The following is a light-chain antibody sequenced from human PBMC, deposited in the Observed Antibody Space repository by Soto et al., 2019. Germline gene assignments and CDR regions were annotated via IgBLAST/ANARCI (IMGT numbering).Light chain of an antibody. CDR2: EVT. CDR3: CSFADFTSV. J-gene: IGLJ1*01. CDR1: SSDIGSYDL. Sequence: QSVLTQPASVSGSPGQSITISCTGTSSDIGSYDLVSWYQQHPGTAPKLIIYEVTKRPSGVSTRFSGSKSGNTASLTISGIQAVDEADYYFCSFADFTSVVGTGTKVTXL. V-gene: IGLV2-23*02.